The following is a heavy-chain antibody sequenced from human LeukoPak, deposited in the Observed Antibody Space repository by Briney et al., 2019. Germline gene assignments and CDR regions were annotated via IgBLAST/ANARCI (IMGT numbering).Heavy chain of an antibody. CDR1: GFTFRSYE. V-gene: IGHV3-48*03. Sequence: GGSLRLSCAASGFTFRSYEMNWVRQAPGKGLEWVSYISSSGTTVHYADSVKGRFTISRDNAKNSLYLQMNSLRAEDTALYSCASQSYDSSGFWVYWGQGTLVTVSS. CDR2: ISSSGTTV. J-gene: IGHJ4*02. CDR3: ASQSYDSSGFWVY. D-gene: IGHD3-22*01.